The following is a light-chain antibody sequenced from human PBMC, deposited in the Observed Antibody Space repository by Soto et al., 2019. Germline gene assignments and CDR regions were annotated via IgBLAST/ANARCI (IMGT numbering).Light chain of an antibody. Sequence: QSVLTQPPSVSGAPGQRVTISCTGSSSNIGAGYDVHWYQQLPGTAPKLLISGNSNRPSGVPDRFSGSKSGTSASLAITGLQAEDEADYYCQSYDSSLSGSKGVFGGGTKLTVL. CDR2: GNS. CDR1: SSNIGAGYD. V-gene: IGLV1-40*01. J-gene: IGLJ3*02. CDR3: QSYDSSLSGSKGV.